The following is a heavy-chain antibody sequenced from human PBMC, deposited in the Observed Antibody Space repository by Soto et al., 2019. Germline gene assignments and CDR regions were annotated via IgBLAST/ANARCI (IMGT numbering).Heavy chain of an antibody. J-gene: IGHJ4*02. CDR1: GFTFSSYA. CDR3: AKDRSRYYGSGSYYNVADY. Sequence: EVQLLESGGGLVQPGGSLRLSCAASGFTFSSYAMSWVRQAPGKGLEWVSAISGSGGSTYYADSVKGRFTISRDNSKNTLYLQLNSLKAEDTAVYYCAKDRSRYYGSGSYYNVADYWGQGTLVTVSS. CDR2: ISGSGGST. V-gene: IGHV3-23*01. D-gene: IGHD3-10*01.